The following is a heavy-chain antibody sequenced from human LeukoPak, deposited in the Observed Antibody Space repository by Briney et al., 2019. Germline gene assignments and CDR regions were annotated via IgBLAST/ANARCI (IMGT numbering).Heavy chain of an antibody. Sequence: SETLSLTCTVSGGSISSYYWSWIRQPPWKGLEGIGYIYYSGSTNYNPSLKRRVTISVDTSKNQFSLKLSSVTAADTAVYYCARVPSSSWPSLDYWGQGTLVTVSS. V-gene: IGHV4-59*01. J-gene: IGHJ4*02. CDR1: GGSISSYY. CDR2: IYYSGST. CDR3: ARVPSSSWPSLDY. D-gene: IGHD6-13*01.